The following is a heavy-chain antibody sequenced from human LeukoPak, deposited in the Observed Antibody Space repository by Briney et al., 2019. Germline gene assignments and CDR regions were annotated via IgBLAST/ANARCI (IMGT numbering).Heavy chain of an antibody. D-gene: IGHD6-19*01. V-gene: IGHV4-34*01. CDR1: GGSFSGYY. J-gene: IGHJ5*02. CDR2: INHSGST. CDR3: ARAGGEGYSSGWNWFDP. Sequence: SETLSLTCAVYGGSFSGYYWSWIRQPPGKGLEWIGEINHSGSTNYNPSLKSRVTISVDTSKNQFSLKLSSVTAADTAVYYCARAGGEGYSSGWNWFDPWSQGTLVTVSS.